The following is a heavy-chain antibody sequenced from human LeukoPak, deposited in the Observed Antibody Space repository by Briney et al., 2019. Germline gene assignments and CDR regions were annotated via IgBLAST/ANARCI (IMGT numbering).Heavy chain of an antibody. V-gene: IGHV1-46*01. D-gene: IGHD3-10*02. J-gene: IGHJ6*04. CDR1: GFIFTRYY. Sequence: GASVKVSCKASGFIFTRYYMHWVRQAPGQGLEWMGIIHPSAGSTRYAQKFQGRVTMTRDMSTSTVYMELSSLRAEDTAVYYCAELGITMIGGVWGKGTTVTISS. CDR3: AELGITMIGGV. CDR2: IHPSAGST.